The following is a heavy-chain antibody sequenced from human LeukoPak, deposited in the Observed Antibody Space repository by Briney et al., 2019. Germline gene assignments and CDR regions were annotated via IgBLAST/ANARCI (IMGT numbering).Heavy chain of an antibody. CDR1: GFTFSSYA. CDR3: AKDPSWEPPGN. J-gene: IGHJ4*02. CDR2: MSGSGRNT. D-gene: IGHD1-26*01. V-gene: IGHV3-23*01. Sequence: PGGSLRLSCAASGFTFSSYAMAWVRQAPGKGLELVSAMSGSGRNTNYVDSVKGRFNISRDNSKNTLYLQMNSLRAEDTAVYYCAKDPSWEPPGNWGQGTLVTVSS.